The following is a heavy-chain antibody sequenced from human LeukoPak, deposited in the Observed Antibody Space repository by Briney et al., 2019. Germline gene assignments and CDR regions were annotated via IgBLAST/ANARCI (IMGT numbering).Heavy chain of an antibody. D-gene: IGHD3-10*01. CDR1: GGSISSSNW. CDR2: IYHGGST. V-gene: IGHV4-4*02. J-gene: IGHJ4*02. Sequence: SETLSLTCAVSGGSISSSNWWSWVRPPPGKGLEGIGEIYHGGSTNYNPSLKRRVAITEERTRNHFSLQVGSVTAAETAVYYCAKGEDHGSGTVPFAFWGQGTLVTVSS. CDR3: AKGEDHGSGTVPFAF.